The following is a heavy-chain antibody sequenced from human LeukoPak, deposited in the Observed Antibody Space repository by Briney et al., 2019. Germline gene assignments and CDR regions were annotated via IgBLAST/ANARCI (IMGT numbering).Heavy chain of an antibody. J-gene: IGHJ5*02. D-gene: IGHD4-17*01. CDR3: ARFPLTTVTNWFDP. CDR2: VYYSGST. Sequence: SETLSLTCTVSGGSISSYYWSWIRQPPGRGLEWIGNVYYSGSTNYNPSLKSRVTISVDTSKNQFSLKLSSVTAADTAVYYCARFPLTTVTNWFDPWGQGTLVTVSS. V-gene: IGHV4-59*08. CDR1: GGSISSYY.